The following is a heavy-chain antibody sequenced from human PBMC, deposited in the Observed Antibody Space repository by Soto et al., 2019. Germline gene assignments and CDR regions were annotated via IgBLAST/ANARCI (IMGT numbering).Heavy chain of an antibody. CDR2: IKPDGGAT. Sequence: PGGSLRLSCATSDFTFRNSWINWCRRAPGKGLEWVANIKPDGGATNYVDSVKGRFTISRDNFRNSASLQMNSVIVEDTAVYFCFGGNGGHQWGQGTLVTVSS. CDR1: DFTFRNSW. CDR3: FGGNGGHQ. V-gene: IGHV3-7*03. D-gene: IGHD3-16*01. J-gene: IGHJ4*02.